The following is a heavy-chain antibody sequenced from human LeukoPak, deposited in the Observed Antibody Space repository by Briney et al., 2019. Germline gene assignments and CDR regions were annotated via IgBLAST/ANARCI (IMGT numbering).Heavy chain of an antibody. CDR1: GYPFNLYG. Sequence: ASVKVSCKASGYPFNLYGITWVRQAPGQGLEWLGWISPHTANTNYVQNLQDRVTLTIDTSTSTVYMQLRSLRSDDTAVYYCARVVCYDSSGYFDNWGQGTLVTVSS. J-gene: IGHJ4*02. D-gene: IGHD3-22*01. CDR3: ARVVCYDSSGYFDN. CDR2: ISPHTANT. V-gene: IGHV1-18*01.